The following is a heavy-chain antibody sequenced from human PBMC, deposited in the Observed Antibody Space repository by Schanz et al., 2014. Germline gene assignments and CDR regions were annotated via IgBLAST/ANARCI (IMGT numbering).Heavy chain of an antibody. CDR3: TADLWFGAVWGVW. CDR1: GLTFTSAW. CDR2: IKGKTDGGTR. V-gene: IGHV3-15*01. Sequence: EVQLVESGGGLVKPGGSLRLSCATSGLTFTSAWMSWVRQAPGKGLEWVGRIKGKTDGGTRDYAAPVKGRFTISTDDSKTPGYQQMTGQHSEDAAVYYCTADLWFGAVWGVWWGQGTLVTVSS. D-gene: IGHD3-10*01. J-gene: IGHJ4*02.